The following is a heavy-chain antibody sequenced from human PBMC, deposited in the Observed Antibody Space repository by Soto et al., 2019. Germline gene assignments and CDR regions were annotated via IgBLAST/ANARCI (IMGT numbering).Heavy chain of an antibody. CDR2: ISGYNGDT. J-gene: IGHJ6*02. Sequence: GHLVQSEAEVKKSGASVKVSCKASGYTFTRYGISWVRQAPGQGLEWMGWISGYNGDTNYAREFQGRVSMTIATSTTTAYMELRSLTSDDTAVYYCAKNGQPPYYYDGLDVWGQGTKVTVSS. CDR1: GYTFTRYG. V-gene: IGHV1-18*01. CDR3: AKNGQPPYYYDGLDV. D-gene: IGHD2-8*01.